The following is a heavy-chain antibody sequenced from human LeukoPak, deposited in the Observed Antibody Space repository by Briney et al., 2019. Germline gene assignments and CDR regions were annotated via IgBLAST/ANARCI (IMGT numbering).Heavy chain of an antibody. Sequence: ASVKVSCKASGYTFTSYGISWVRQAPGQGLEWMGWISAYNGNTNYAQKLQGRVTMTTDTSTSTAYMELRSLRSDDTAVYYCATGPVLEYSSSPRPDYWGQGTLVTVSS. CDR2: ISAYNGNT. CDR3: ATGPVLEYSSSPRPDY. CDR1: GYTFTSYG. D-gene: IGHD6-6*01. J-gene: IGHJ4*02. V-gene: IGHV1-18*04.